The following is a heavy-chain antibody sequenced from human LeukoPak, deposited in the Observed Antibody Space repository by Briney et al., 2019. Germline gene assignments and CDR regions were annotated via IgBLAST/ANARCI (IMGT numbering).Heavy chain of an antibody. CDR1: GYSFTSYW. J-gene: IGHJ4*02. CDR2: ISPGDSHT. CDR3: ARVGYCSGGSCYIFDY. Sequence: GESLKISCKGSGYSFTSYWIGWVRQMPGKGLEWMGIISPGDSHTRYSPSFQGQVTISADKSISTAYLQWSSLKASDTAMYYCARVGYCSGGSCYIFDYWGQGTLVTVSS. D-gene: IGHD2-15*01. V-gene: IGHV5-51*01.